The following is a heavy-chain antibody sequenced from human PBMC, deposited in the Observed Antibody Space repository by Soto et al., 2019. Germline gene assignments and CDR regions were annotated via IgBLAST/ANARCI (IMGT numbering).Heavy chain of an antibody. V-gene: IGHV3-74*03. D-gene: IGHD2-2*01. J-gene: IGHJ3*02. Sequence: PGVSLRLSCAASGFTFSCHWMHWVRQVPGKGLEWVSRINTDGGSSAYADSVKGRFTISRDNAKNTLYLQMNGLRADDTAVYYCAREAGYCSRTSCYRRAFDTWGQGTTVTVSS. CDR1: GFTFSCHW. CDR3: AREAGYCSRTSCYRRAFDT. CDR2: INTDGGSS.